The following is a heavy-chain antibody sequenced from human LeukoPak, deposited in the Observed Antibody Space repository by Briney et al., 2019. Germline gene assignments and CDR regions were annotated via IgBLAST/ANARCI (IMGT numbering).Heavy chain of an antibody. J-gene: IGHJ5*02. Sequence: PSETLSLTCTVSGYSISSGYYWGCIRQPPGKGLEWIGSFDQSGSTYYNPSLKSRVTISVDTSKNQFSLKLSSVTAADTAVYYCARHRLYCSGGSCYSWWFDPWGQGTLVTVSS. CDR2: FDQSGST. CDR1: GYSISSGYY. CDR3: ARHRLYCSGGSCYSWWFDP. D-gene: IGHD2-15*01. V-gene: IGHV4-38-2*02.